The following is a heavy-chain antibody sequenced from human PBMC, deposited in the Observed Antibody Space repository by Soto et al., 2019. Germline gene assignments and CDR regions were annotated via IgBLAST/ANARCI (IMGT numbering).Heavy chain of an antibody. Sequence: WSLRLSCVVSVFTFSSYWMNWVRQAPGKGLEWVANIKQDGSEKYYVDSAKGRFTISRDNAKNSLYLQMNSLSAEDTAIYYCATSRTFDYWGQGTLVTVSS. CDR2: IKQDGSEK. CDR1: VFTFSSYW. D-gene: IGHD6-13*01. V-gene: IGHV3-7*01. J-gene: IGHJ4*02. CDR3: ATSRTFDY.